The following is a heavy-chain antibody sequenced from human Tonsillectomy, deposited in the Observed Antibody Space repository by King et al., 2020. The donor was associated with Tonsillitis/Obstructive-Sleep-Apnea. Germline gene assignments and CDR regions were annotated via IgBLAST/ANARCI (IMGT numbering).Heavy chain of an antibody. CDR1: GYNFSRYA. CDR3: ARDAPEIVTVPGLDAFDV. J-gene: IGHJ3*01. Sequence: VQLVQSGYELKKPGASVNVSCKASGYNFSRYALNWLRQAPGQGLEWMGWIHTNTGNPTYAQGFRGRFAFSLHTSVSTAYLQISSLKAEDTAVYYCARDAPEIVTVPGLDAFDVWGQGTMVTVSS. D-gene: IGHD2/OR15-2a*01. CDR2: IHTNTGNP. V-gene: IGHV7-4-1*02.